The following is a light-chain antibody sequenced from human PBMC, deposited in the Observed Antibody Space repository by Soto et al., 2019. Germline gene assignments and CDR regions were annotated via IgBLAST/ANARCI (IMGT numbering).Light chain of an antibody. Sequence: EIVLTQSPGTLSLSPGERATLSCRASQSVGRNYLAWYQQTPGQAPRLLIHGASTRATGIPDRFSGSGSGTDFTLTLSRLESEDSAVYYCHQYASSPLTFGQGTRLEIK. V-gene: IGKV3-20*01. J-gene: IGKJ5*01. CDR2: GAS. CDR1: QSVGRNY. CDR3: HQYASSPLT.